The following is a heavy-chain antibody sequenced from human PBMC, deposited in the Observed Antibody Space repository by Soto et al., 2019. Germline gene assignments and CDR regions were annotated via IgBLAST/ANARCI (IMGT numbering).Heavy chain of an antibody. V-gene: IGHV3-23*01. Sequence: GGSLRLSCAASGFTFSSYAMSWVRQAPGKGLEWVSAISGSGGSTYYADSVKGRFTISRDNSKNTLYLQMNSLRAEDTAVYYCAKKLTVRPQPLYSSSWYPYYYGMDVWGQGTTVTVSS. J-gene: IGHJ6*02. CDR2: ISGSGGST. CDR3: AKKLTVRPQPLYSSSWYPYYYGMDV. D-gene: IGHD6-13*01. CDR1: GFTFSSYA.